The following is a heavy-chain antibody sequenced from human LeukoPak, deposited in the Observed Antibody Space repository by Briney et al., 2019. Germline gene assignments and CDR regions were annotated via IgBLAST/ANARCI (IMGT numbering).Heavy chain of an antibody. Sequence: SETLSLTCTVSGYSISSGYYWGWIRQPPGKGLEWIGSIYHSGSTYYNPSLKSRVTISVDTSKNQFSLKLSSVTAADTAVYYCARDKGWLLPWGQGTMVTVSS. J-gene: IGHJ3*01. CDR1: GYSISSGYY. CDR3: ARDKGWLLP. CDR2: IYHSGST. D-gene: IGHD5-12*01. V-gene: IGHV4-38-2*02.